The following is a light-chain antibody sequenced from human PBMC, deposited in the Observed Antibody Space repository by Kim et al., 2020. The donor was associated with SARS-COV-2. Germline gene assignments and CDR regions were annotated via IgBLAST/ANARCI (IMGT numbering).Light chain of an antibody. CDR3: QQYNGY. V-gene: IGKV1-5*01. J-gene: IGKJ2*01. CDR2: DAS. CDR1: QSMGSW. Sequence: SPLSASVGDSVTITCRATQSMGSWLAWYQQKPGKAPKVLIYDASTLESGVPSRFSGSGSGTEFTLTISSLQPDDFATYYCQQYNGYFGQGTKLEI.